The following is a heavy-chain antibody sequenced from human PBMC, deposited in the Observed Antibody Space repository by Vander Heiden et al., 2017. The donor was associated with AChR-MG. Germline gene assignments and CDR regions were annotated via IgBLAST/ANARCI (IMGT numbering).Heavy chain of an antibody. D-gene: IGHD2-2*01. CDR3: AKEAGIRIGTSCYFY. J-gene: IGHJ4*02. CDR1: GFTFSSYA. V-gene: IGHV3-23*01. Sequence: EVQLLESGGGLVQLGGSLRLSCAASGFTFSSYAMGGVGQAPGKGLEWVSAISGSGGSTYYADSVKGRFTISRDNSKNMLYLQMNSLRAEDTAVYYCAKEAGIRIGTSCYFYWGQGTLVTVSS. CDR2: ISGSGGST.